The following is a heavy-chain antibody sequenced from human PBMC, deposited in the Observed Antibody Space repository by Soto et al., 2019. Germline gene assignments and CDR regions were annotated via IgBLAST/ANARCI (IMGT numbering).Heavy chain of an antibody. CDR1: GGSISSGGYS. V-gene: IGHV4-30-2*01. CDR3: ARGGYYGSGWDY. J-gene: IGHJ4*02. D-gene: IGHD3-10*01. CDR2: IYHSGST. Sequence: QLQLQESGSGLVKLSQTLSLTCAVSGGSISSGGYSWSWIRQPPGKGLEWIGYIYHSGSTYYNPSLKSRVTISVDRSKNQFSLKLSSVTAADTAVYYCARGGYYGSGWDYWGQGTLVTVSS.